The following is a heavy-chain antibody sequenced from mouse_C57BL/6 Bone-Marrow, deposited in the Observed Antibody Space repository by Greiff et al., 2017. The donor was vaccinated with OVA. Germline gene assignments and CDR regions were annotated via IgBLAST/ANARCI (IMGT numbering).Heavy chain of an antibody. CDR1: GYTFTSYC. CDR2: IHPNSGST. CDR3: ARWNVGGFAY. J-gene: IGHJ3*01. Sequence: QVQLQQPGAELVKPGASVKLSCKASGYTFTSYCMHWVKQRPGQGLEWIGMIHPNSGSTNYNEKFKSKATLTVDKSSSTAYMQLSSLTSEDSAVYYCARWNVGGFAYWGQGTLVTVSA. V-gene: IGHV1-64*01.